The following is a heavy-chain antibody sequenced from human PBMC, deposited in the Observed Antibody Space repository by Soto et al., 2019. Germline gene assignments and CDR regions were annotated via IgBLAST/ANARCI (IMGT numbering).Heavy chain of an antibody. CDR1: GGSISSYY. Sequence: QVQLQESGPGLVKPSETLSLTCTVSGGSISSYYWSWIRQPPGKGLEWIGYIYYSGSTNYNPSLKSRVXXSXDXXKNQFSLKLSSVTAADTAVYYCARHVWLPRGWFDPWGQGTLVTVSS. CDR2: IYYSGST. D-gene: IGHD6-19*01. CDR3: ARHVWLPRGWFDP. J-gene: IGHJ5*02. V-gene: IGHV4-59*08.